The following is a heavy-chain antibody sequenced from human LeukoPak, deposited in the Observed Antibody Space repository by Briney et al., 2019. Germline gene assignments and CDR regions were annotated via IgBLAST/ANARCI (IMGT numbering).Heavy chain of an antibody. CDR3: AREDYGDANYYYHGMDV. CDR1: GFTFSSYS. D-gene: IGHD4-17*01. V-gene: IGHV3-7*01. CDR2: IKQDGSEK. Sequence: GGSLRLSCAASGFTFSSYSMNWVRQAPGKGLEWVANIKQDGSEKYYVDSVQGRFTISRDNAKNSLYLQMNSLRAEDTPVYHCAREDYGDANYYYHGMDVWGQGTTVTVSS. J-gene: IGHJ6*02.